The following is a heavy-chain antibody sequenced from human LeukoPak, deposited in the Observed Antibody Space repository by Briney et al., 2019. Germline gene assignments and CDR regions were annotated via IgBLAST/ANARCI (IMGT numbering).Heavy chain of an antibody. CDR2: ISSTSSYI. CDR1: GFTFSTYS. CDR3: ARDNRGIDNAFDI. Sequence: GGSLRLSCAASGFTFSTYSVNWVRQAPGKGLEWVSSISSTSSYIYYADSVKGRFTISRDNAKNSLYLQMNSLRAEDTAVYYCARDNRGIDNAFDIWGQGTMVAVSS. V-gene: IGHV3-21*01. D-gene: IGHD1-26*01. J-gene: IGHJ3*02.